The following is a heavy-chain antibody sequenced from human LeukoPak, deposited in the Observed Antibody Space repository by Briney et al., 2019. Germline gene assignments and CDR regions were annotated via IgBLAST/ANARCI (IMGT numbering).Heavy chain of an antibody. D-gene: IGHD1-26*01. Sequence: PGGSLRLSCAASGFTFSSYSMNWVRQAPGKGLEWVSYISSSSTIYYADSVKGRFTISRDNAKNSLYLQMNSLRAEDTAVYYCARGLSIVGATSLDYWGQGTLVTVSS. CDR2: ISSSSTI. CDR3: ARGLSIVGATSLDY. CDR1: GFTFSSYS. V-gene: IGHV3-48*01. J-gene: IGHJ4*02.